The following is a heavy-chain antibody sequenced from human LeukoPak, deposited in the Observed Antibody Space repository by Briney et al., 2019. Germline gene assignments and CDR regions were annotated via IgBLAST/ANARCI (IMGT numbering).Heavy chain of an antibody. J-gene: IGHJ3*02. CDR2: ISSSSSAI. CDR1: GFTFSGYN. Sequence: PWGSLRLSCAASGFTFSGYNMNWVRQAPGKGLEWVSYISSSSSAIYYADSVKGRFTISTDTAKTSLFLQMNGLSADDTAVYYCVRDQAYAFDIWGQGTMVTVSS. CDR3: VRDQAYAFDI. V-gene: IGHV3-48*01.